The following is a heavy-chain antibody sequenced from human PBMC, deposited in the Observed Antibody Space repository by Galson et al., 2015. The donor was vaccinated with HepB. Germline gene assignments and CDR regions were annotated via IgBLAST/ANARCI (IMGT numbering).Heavy chain of an antibody. CDR1: GFTPSNYA. D-gene: IGHD3-22*01. CDR3: VTEPITIIVVPCY. J-gene: IGHJ4*02. V-gene: IGHV3-15*01. CDR2: IKSKADGETT. Sequence: SLRLSCAASGFTPSNYAMTWVRQAPGKGLEWVGRIKSKADGETTDYAAPVKGRFTISRDDSKNTLYLQTNSLKTEDTAVYHCVTEPITIIVVPCYWGQGTLVSVSS.